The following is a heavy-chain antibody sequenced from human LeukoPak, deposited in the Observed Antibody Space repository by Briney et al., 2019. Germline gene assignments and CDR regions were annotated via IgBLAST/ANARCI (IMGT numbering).Heavy chain of an antibody. D-gene: IGHD3-16*02. CDR1: GGSFSGYY. V-gene: IGHV4-34*01. Sequence: SETLSLTCAVYGGSFSGYYWSWIRQPPGKGLEWIGEINHSGSTNYNPSLKSRVTISVDTSKNQFSLKLSSVTAADTAVYYCARRTRLGELSLSTYFDYWGQGTLVTASS. J-gene: IGHJ4*02. CDR2: INHSGST. CDR3: ARRTRLGELSLSTYFDY.